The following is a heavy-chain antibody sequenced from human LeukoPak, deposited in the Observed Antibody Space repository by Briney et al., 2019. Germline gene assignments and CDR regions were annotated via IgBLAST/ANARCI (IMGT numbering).Heavy chain of an antibody. CDR2: INHSGST. D-gene: IGHD3-3*01. J-gene: IGHJ3*02. CDR3: ARGLPITIFGVVITNNAFDI. CDR1: GGSFSGYY. Sequence: SETLSLTCAVYGGSFSGYYWSWIRQPPGKGLEWIGEINHSGSTNYNPSLKSRVTISVDTSKNQFSPKLSSVTAADTAVYYCARGLPITIFGVVITNNAFDIWGQGTMVTVSS. V-gene: IGHV4-34*01.